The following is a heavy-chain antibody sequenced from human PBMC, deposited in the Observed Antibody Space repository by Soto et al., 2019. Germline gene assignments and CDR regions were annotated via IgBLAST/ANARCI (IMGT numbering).Heavy chain of an antibody. Sequence: QVQLQESGPGLVKPSQTLSLTCTVSGGSISSGGYYWSWIRQHPGKGLEWIGYIYYSGSTYYNPSLQSRVNISVDTSKNQFSLKLSSVTAADTSVYYCASHRYGDPLRLDYWGQGTLVTVSS. CDR2: IYYSGST. J-gene: IGHJ4*02. D-gene: IGHD4-17*01. V-gene: IGHV4-31*03. CDR3: ASHRYGDPLRLDY. CDR1: GGSISSGGYY.